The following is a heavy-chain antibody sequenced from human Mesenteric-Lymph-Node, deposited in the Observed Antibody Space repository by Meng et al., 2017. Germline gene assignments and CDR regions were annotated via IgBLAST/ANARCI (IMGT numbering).Heavy chain of an antibody. V-gene: IGHV4-4*02. CDR2: IYHSGST. CDR3: ARDPGTVTDY. Sequence: EVLAVGRARPAEPSGTLSLTCAVSGGSISSSDWWSWVRQPPGKGLEWIGEIYHSGSTNYNPSLKSRVTISVDKSKNQFSLKLSSVTAADTAVYYCARDPGTVTDYWGQGTLVTVSS. CDR1: GGSISSSDW. D-gene: IGHD4-17*01. J-gene: IGHJ4*02.